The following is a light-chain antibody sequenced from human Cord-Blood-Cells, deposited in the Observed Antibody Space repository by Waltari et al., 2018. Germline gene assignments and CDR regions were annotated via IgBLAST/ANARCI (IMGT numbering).Light chain of an antibody. J-gene: IGLJ1*01. CDR2: DVS. V-gene: IGLV2-14*01. CDR1: RRDVGGSHS. CDR3: SSYTSSSTEV. Sequence: QSALTQPAYVSGSPGQSTTISCTGTRRDVGGSHSVSWYQQHPGKAPKHLIYDVSNRPSGVSNRFSGSQSGNTASLTISGLQAEDEADYYCSSYTSSSTEVFGTGTKVTVL.